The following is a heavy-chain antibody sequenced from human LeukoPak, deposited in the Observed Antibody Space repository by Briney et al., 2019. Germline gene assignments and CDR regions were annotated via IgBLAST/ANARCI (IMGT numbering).Heavy chain of an antibody. CDR1: GGSISSSSYY. D-gene: IGHD3-3*01. J-gene: IGHJ6*04. CDR3: ARDLANYDFWSGSGAGSYGMDV. V-gene: IGHV4-39*07. Sequence: SETLSLTCTVSGGSISSSSYYWGWIRQPPGKGLEWIGSIYYSGSTYYNPSLKSRVTISVDTSKNQFSLKLSSVTAADTAVYYCARDLANYDFWSGSGAGSYGMDVWGKGTTVTVSS. CDR2: IYYSGST.